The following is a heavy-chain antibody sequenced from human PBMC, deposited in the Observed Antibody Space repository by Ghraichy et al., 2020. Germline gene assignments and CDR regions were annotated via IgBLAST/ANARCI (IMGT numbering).Heavy chain of an antibody. V-gene: IGHV3-7*01. CDR1: GFTFSSYW. J-gene: IGHJ6*02. CDR3: AREGVYSGSDYYYYGMDV. CDR2: IKQDGSEK. D-gene: IGHD5-12*01. Sequence: GGSLRLSCAASGFTFSSYWMSWVRQAPGKGLEWVANIKQDGSEKYYVDSVKGRFTISRDNAKNSLYLQMNSLRAEDTAVYYCAREGVYSGSDYYYYGMDVWGQGTTVTVSS.